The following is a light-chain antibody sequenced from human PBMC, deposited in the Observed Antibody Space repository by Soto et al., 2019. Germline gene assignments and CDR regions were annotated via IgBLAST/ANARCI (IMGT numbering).Light chain of an antibody. V-gene: IGKV1-33*01. CDR3: QQYENLPT. CDR1: QNINNY. Sequence: DIQITHSPSTLSGSVVDRVTITCQASQNINNYLNWYQQKPGRAPKLLIYDASNLEAGVPSRFRGSGSGTDFTFNISRLQPEDIATYYCQQYENLPTVGQGTRLEI. CDR2: DAS. J-gene: IGKJ5*01.